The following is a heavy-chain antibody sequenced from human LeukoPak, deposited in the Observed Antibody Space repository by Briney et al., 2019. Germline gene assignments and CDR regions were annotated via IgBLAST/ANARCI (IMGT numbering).Heavy chain of an antibody. CDR3: ARDSDTAMVPDY. J-gene: IGHJ4*02. Sequence: SVKVSCKASGYTFTSYAISWVRQAPGQGLEWMGRIIPIFGTANYAQKFQGRVTITTDESTSTAYMELSSLRSEDTAVYYCARDSDTAMVPDYWGQGTLVTVSS. CDR1: GYTFTSYA. V-gene: IGHV1-69*05. CDR2: IIPIFGTA. D-gene: IGHD5-18*01.